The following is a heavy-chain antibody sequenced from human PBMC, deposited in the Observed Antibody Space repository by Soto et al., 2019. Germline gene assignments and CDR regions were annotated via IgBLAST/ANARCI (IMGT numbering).Heavy chain of an antibody. J-gene: IGHJ5*02. D-gene: IGHD3-3*01. V-gene: IGHV3-48*02. Sequence: EVQLVESGGGLVQPGGSLRLSCAASGFTFSSYSMNWVRQAPGKGLEWVSYISSSSSTIYYADSVKGRFTISRDNAKNSLYLQMNSLRDEAKAVYFCARDHYGFWSGYYTGFDPWGQGTLVTVSS. CDR2: ISSSSSTI. CDR3: ARDHYGFWSGYYTGFDP. CDR1: GFTFSSYS.